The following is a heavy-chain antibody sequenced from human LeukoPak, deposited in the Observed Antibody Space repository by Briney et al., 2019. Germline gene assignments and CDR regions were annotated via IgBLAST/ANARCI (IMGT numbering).Heavy chain of an antibody. V-gene: IGHV4-34*01. CDR1: GGSFSGYY. CDR3: AGISSGWYLH. Sequence: SETLSLTCAVYGGSFSGYYWSWIRQPPGKGLEWIGEINHSGSTNYNPSLKSRVTISVDTSKNQFSLKLSSVTAADTAVYYCAGISSGWYLHWGQGTLVTVSS. CDR2: INHSGST. J-gene: IGHJ4*02. D-gene: IGHD6-19*01.